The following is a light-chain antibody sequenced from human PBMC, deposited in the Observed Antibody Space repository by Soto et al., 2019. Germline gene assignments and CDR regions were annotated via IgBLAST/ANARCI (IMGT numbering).Light chain of an antibody. CDR1: SSNIGSNT. Sequence: QSVLTQPPSASGTPGQRVTISCSGSSSNIGSNTVNWYQQLPGTAPKLLIYSNNQRPSGVPDRSSGSKSGTSASLAISGRQSEDEADYYCAAWDDSLNGPFGTGTKVTVL. CDR3: AAWDDSLNGP. V-gene: IGLV1-44*01. J-gene: IGLJ1*01. CDR2: SNN.